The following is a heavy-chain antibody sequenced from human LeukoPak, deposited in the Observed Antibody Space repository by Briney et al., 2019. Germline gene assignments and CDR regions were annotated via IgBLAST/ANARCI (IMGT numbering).Heavy chain of an antibody. CDR2: IRYDGSNK. J-gene: IGHJ6*02. CDR1: GFTFSSYG. V-gene: IGHV3-33*01. Sequence: GRSLRLSCAVSGFTFSSYGMHWVRQAPGKGREWVAVIRYDGSNKYYADSVKGRFTISRDNSKNTLYRQVNSLRAEDTAVYYCARYSSSWYRPYYYYGMDVWGQGTTVTVSS. CDR3: ARYSSSWYRPYYYYGMDV. D-gene: IGHD6-13*01.